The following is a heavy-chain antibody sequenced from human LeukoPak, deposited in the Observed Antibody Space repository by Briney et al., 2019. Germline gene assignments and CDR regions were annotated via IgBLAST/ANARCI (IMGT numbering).Heavy chain of an antibody. D-gene: IGHD1-26*01. CDR2: IKQDGSEK. CDR1: GFTFSSYW. CDR3: ARDSGRSRWELLGFDY. V-gene: IGHV3-7*01. Sequence: PGGSLRLSCAASGFTFSSYWMSWVRQAPGKGLEWMANIKQDGSEKYYVDSVKGRFTISRDNAKNSLYLQMNSLRAEDTAVYYCARDSGRSRWELLGFDYWGQGTLVTVSS. J-gene: IGHJ4*02.